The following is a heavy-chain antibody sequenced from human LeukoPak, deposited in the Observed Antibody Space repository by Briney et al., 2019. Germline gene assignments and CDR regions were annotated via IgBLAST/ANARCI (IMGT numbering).Heavy chain of an antibody. Sequence: GGSLRLSCAASGFTFSSYAMSWVRQTPGKGLEWVSYISTSSNTIYYADSVKGRFTISRDNAKNSLYLQMNDLRAEDTAVYYCARVGSYGMDVWGQGTTVTVSS. J-gene: IGHJ6*02. CDR1: GFTFSSYA. CDR2: ISTSSNTI. D-gene: IGHD3-10*01. CDR3: ARVGSYGMDV. V-gene: IGHV3-48*01.